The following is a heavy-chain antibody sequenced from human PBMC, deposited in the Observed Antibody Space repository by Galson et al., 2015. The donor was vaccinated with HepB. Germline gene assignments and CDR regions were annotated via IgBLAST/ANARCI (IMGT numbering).Heavy chain of an antibody. Sequence: SLRLSCAASGFTFSSYSMNWVRQAPGKGLEWVSSISSSSSYIYYADSVKGRFTISRDNAKNSLYLQMNSLTAEDTAVYYCARNLRIAAAGQHFDFWGQGTTVTVSS. J-gene: IGHJ4*02. CDR1: GFTFSSYS. CDR2: ISSSSSYI. V-gene: IGHV3-21*01. CDR3: ARNLRIAAAGQHFDF. D-gene: IGHD6-13*01.